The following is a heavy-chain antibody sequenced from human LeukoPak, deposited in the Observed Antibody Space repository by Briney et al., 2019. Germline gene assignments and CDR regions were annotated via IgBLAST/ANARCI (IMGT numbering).Heavy chain of an antibody. CDR2: IKQDGSEK. V-gene: IGHV3-7*01. Sequence: GGSLRLSCAASGFTFSSYWMSWVRQAPGKGLEWVANIKQDGSEKYYVDSVKGRFTISRDNAKNSLYLQMNSLRAEDTVVYYCAREGYCSGGSCYGAFDIWGQGTMVTVSS. J-gene: IGHJ3*02. D-gene: IGHD2-15*01. CDR1: GFTFSSYW. CDR3: AREGYCSGGSCYGAFDI.